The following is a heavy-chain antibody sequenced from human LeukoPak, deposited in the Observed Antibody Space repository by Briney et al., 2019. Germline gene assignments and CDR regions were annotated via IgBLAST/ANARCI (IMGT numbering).Heavy chain of an antibody. CDR2: ITRSSSTI. J-gene: IGHJ3*02. V-gene: IGHV3-48*01. Sequence: GGSLRLSCAVSGFTFSWYSVNWVRQAPGKGLEWLSYITRSSSTIYYADSVKGRFTISRDNAKNSLYLQMNSLRVDDTAVYYCATADRGAFDIWGQGTMVIVSS. CDR1: GFTFSWYS. CDR3: ATADRGAFDI.